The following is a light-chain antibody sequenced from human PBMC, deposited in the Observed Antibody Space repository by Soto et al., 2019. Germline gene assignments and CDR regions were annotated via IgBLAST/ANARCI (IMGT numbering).Light chain of an antibody. Sequence: ETVMTQSPATLSVSPGERATLSCRASPTISSNLAWYQQKPVKAPRLLLFRTSTRATGIPARFSGIGSGTEFNITISSLQSEDSAVYSGQQYNNWPRATFGGGTKVEIK. CDR1: PTISSN. CDR2: RTS. J-gene: IGKJ4*01. V-gene: IGKV3-15*01. CDR3: QQYNNWPRAT.